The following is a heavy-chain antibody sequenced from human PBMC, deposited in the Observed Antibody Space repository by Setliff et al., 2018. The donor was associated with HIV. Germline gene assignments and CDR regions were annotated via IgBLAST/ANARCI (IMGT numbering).Heavy chain of an antibody. J-gene: IGHJ6*02. CDR1: GGSISSYY. V-gene: IGHV4-4*09. CDR3: ARGDVYCTNGVCYNQHYYPMDV. D-gene: IGHD2-8*01. Sequence: SETLSLTCTISGGSISSYYWSWIRQPPGKGLEWIGNIHSSGSTNYNPSLKSRVTITVDTSKNQFSLKVNSVTAADTAVYHCARGDVYCTNGVCYNQHYYPMDVWGQGTTVTVSS. CDR2: IHSSGST.